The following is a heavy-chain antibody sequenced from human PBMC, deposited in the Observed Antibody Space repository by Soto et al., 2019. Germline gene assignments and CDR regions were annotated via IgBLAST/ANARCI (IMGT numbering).Heavy chain of an antibody. CDR2: IYYSGST. CDR1: GASISSYY. J-gene: IGHJ3*02. D-gene: IGHD3-22*01. V-gene: IGHV4-59*01. CDR3: ARTYDDSGPNSGGYGFDI. Sequence: QVQLQESGPGLVKPSETLSLTCSVSGASISSYYWSWIRQPPGKGLEWLAYIYYSGSTSYNPFLKSRVSISLDTSMNQFSLKLSSVTAADTAVYYCARTYDDSGPNSGGYGFDIWGQGTMVTVSS.